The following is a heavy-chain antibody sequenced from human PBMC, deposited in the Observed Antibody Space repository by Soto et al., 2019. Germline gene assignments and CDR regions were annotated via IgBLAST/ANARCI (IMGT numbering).Heavy chain of an antibody. CDR2: ISSSSSYI. D-gene: IGHD3-3*01. V-gene: IGHV3-21*01. CDR3: ARDYSPGATYYDFWSGYLGYMDV. Sequence: GGSLRLSCAASGFTFSSYSMNWVRQAPGKGLEWVSSISSSSSYIYYADSVKGRFTISRDNAKNSLYLQMNSLRAEDTAVYYCARDYSPGATYYDFWSGYLGYMDVWGKGTTVTVSS. CDR1: GFTFSSYS. J-gene: IGHJ6*03.